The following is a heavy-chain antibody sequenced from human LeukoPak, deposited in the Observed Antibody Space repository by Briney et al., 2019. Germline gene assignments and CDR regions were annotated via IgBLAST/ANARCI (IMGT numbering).Heavy chain of an antibody. D-gene: IGHD3-9*01. CDR2: ISSSSSYI. Sequence: GGSLRLSCAASGFTFSSYSMNWVRQAPGKGLEWVSSISSSSSYIYYADSVKGRFTISRDNAKNSLYLQVNSLRAEDTAVYYCARVGDRPYYDILTGYYSNWGQGTLVTVSS. CDR1: GFTFSSYS. CDR3: ARVGDRPYYDILTGYYSN. J-gene: IGHJ4*02. V-gene: IGHV3-21*01.